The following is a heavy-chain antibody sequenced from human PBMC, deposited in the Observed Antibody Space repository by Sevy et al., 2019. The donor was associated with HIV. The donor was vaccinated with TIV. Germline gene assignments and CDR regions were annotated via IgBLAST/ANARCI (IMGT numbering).Heavy chain of an antibody. J-gene: IGHJ4*02. Sequence: SETLSLTYTVSGGSISSYYWSWIRQPPGKGLEWIGYVYYSGSTNYNPSVKSRVTILLDTSKNQFSLKLSSVTAADTAVYYCAREGRDSSGYYLYYFDYWGQGTLVTVSS. V-gene: IGHV4-59*13. D-gene: IGHD3-22*01. CDR2: VYYSGST. CDR1: GGSISSYY. CDR3: AREGRDSSGYYLYYFDY.